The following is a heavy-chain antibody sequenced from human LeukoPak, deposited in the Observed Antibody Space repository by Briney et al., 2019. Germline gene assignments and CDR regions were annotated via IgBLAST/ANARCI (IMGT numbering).Heavy chain of an antibody. V-gene: IGHV3-23*01. CDR1: GFTVSSNY. D-gene: IGHD3-10*01. CDR2: ISGSGGNT. CDR3: AKGGISGLYGLDV. Sequence: GGSLRLSCAASGFTVSSNYMSWVRQAPGKGLEWVSRISGSGGNTYYADSIKGRFTISRDNSNNTLYLQMNSLRAEDTAVYYCAKGGISGLYGLDVWGQGTTVAVFS. J-gene: IGHJ6*02.